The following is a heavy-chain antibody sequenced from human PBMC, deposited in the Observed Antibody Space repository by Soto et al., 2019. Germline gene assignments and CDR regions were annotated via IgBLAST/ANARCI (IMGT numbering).Heavy chain of an antibody. D-gene: IGHD6-19*01. CDR2: IYHGGTT. CDR3: ARVHVMVVAGSTFDY. J-gene: IGHJ4*01. Sequence: SETLSLTCTVSGDSISSGSYWGGIRQPPGEGPEWMVSIYHGGTTFYNPSLKSRISISVDTSKNKFSLRLTSVTAADTATYYCARVHVMVVAGSTFDYWGPGTLVTVPS. V-gene: IGHV4-38-2*02. CDR1: GDSISSGSY.